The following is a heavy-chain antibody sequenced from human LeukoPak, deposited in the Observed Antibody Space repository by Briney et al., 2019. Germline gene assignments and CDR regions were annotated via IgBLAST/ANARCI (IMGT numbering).Heavy chain of an antibody. J-gene: IGHJ3*02. CDR2: ISAYNGNT. D-gene: IGHD1-26*01. Sequence: ASVKVSCKASGYTFTSYGIGWVRQAPGQGLEWMGWISAYNGNTNYAQKLQGKVTMTTDTSTSTAYMELRSLRSDDTAVYYCARDPRVVGATRSAGAFDIWGQGTMVTVSS. CDR1: GYTFTSYG. CDR3: ARDPRVVGATRSAGAFDI. V-gene: IGHV1-18*01.